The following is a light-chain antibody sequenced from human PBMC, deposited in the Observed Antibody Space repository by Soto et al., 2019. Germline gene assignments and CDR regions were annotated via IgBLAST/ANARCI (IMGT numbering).Light chain of an antibody. V-gene: IGKV2D-29*02. CDR1: QSLLRSDGKSS. J-gene: IGKJ2*01. CDR2: GAS. Sequence: DIVMTQTPLSRSVSPGQPASISCKSSQSLLRSDGKSSLYWYLQKPGQSPQLLIYGASTRLSGVPDRFSGSGSGTDFTLKISRVEAEDVGVYYCMQRIQLPETFGQGTKLEIK. CDR3: MQRIQLPET.